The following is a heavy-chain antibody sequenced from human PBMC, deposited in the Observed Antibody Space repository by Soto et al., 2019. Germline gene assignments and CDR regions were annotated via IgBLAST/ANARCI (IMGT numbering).Heavy chain of an antibody. CDR3: ARVPGP. CDR1: GCSISSGSYS. CDR2: IYHSGST. J-gene: IGHJ5*02. Sequence: QLQLQESGSGLVKPSQTLSLTCAVSGCSISSGSYSWRWIRQPPGKGLEWIGYIYHSGSTYYNPSLKSRVTISVDRSKNQFSLKLSSLTAADTAVYYCARVPGPWGQGTLVTVSS. V-gene: IGHV4-30-2*01.